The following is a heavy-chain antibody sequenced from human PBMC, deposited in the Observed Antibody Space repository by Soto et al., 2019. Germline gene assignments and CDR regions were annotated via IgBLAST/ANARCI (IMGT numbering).Heavy chain of an antibody. CDR1: GGSFSGYY. V-gene: IGHV4-34*01. D-gene: IGHD6-13*01. Sequence: QVQLQQWGAGLLKPSETLSLTCAVYGGSFSGYYWSWIRQPPGKGLEWIGEINHSGSTNYNPSLKSRVTISVDTSKNQFSLKLSSVTAADTAVYYCASLVAAAGQRGYFDYWGQGTLVTVSS. CDR2: INHSGST. CDR3: ASLVAAAGQRGYFDY. J-gene: IGHJ4*02.